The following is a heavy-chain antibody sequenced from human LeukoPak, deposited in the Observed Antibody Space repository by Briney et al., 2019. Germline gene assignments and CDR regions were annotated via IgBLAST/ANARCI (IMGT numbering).Heavy chain of an antibody. J-gene: IGHJ6*03. CDR2: ISSSGITI. CDR1: GFTFSSYD. V-gene: IGHV3-48*03. CDR3: ARDQYGSGDGYYMDL. Sequence: GGSLRLSCAASGFTFSSYDMNWVRQAPGKGLGWVSYISSSGITIFYADSVKGRFTISRDNAKNSLYLQMNSLRSEDTALYYCARDQYGSGDGYYMDLWGKGTTVTISS. D-gene: IGHD3-10*01.